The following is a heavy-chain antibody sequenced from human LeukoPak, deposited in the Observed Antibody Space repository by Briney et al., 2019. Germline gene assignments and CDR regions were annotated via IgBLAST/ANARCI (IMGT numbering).Heavy chain of an antibody. CDR3: ARLKETAVDY. V-gene: IGHV4-39*07. J-gene: IGHJ4*02. CDR1: GGSISSSSYY. Sequence: PSETLSLTCTVSGGSISSSSYYWGWIRQPPGKGLEWIGSIYYSGSTYYNPSLKSRVTISVDTSKNQFSLKLSSVTAADTAVYYCARLKETAVDYWGQGTLVTVSS. D-gene: IGHD6-19*01. CDR2: IYYSGST.